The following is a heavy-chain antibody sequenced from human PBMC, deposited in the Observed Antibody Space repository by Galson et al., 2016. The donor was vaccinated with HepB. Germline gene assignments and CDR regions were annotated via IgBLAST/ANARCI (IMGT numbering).Heavy chain of an antibody. CDR3: ARTEFGIVGDTTAIVGY. J-gene: IGHJ4*02. Sequence: SETLSLTCAVSGGSISIGHWWRWVRQTTGKGLEWIGEIFESGRTNYNPSLTSRVTISLDNSKNQFSLKLTSVTAADTAVYYCARTEFGIVGDTTAIVGYWGQGTLVTVSS. CDR1: GGSISIGHW. V-gene: IGHV4-4*02. D-gene: IGHD1-26*01. CDR2: IFESGRT.